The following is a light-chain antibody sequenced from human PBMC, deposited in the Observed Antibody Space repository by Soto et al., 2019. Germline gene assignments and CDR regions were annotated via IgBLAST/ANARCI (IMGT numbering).Light chain of an antibody. CDR1: QDISQY. Sequence: DIQMTQSPSSLSASVGDRVTLTCRASQDISQYLAWYQQRPGKVPKLLIYYASNLQSGVPSRFSGSGSGTEFTLTIRSLQPEDVATYYCLKYTKDAPGTFGQGTKVEI. CDR2: YAS. V-gene: IGKV1-27*01. J-gene: IGKJ1*01. CDR3: LKYTKDAPGT.